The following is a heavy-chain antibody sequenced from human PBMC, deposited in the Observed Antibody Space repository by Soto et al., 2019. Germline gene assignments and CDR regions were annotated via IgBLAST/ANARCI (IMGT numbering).Heavy chain of an antibody. Sequence: QVQLVQSGAEVKKPGASVKVSCKASGYTFTSYGISWVRQAPGQGLEWMGWISAYNGNTNYAQKLQGRVTMTTDTSTSTADMELRSLRSDDTAVYYCASVCSTSCYGDAFDIWGQGTMVTVSS. CDR3: ASVCSTSCYGDAFDI. CDR2: ISAYNGNT. CDR1: GYTFTSYG. V-gene: IGHV1-18*01. D-gene: IGHD2-2*01. J-gene: IGHJ3*02.